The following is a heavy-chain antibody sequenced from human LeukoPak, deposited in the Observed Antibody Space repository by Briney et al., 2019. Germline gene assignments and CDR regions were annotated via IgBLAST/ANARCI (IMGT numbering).Heavy chain of an antibody. V-gene: IGHV3-7*03. D-gene: IGHD3-22*01. J-gene: IGHJ4*02. Sequence: GGSLRLSCTGSGFIFSNFWLGWARQGPGKGLQWVASITRDGSEKHPVDSVKGRFTISRDNAKNSVYLQMNSLRAEDTAVYYCARVSYDSSGRLDYWGQGTLVTVSS. CDR2: ITRDGSEK. CDR1: GFIFSNFW. CDR3: ARVSYDSSGRLDY.